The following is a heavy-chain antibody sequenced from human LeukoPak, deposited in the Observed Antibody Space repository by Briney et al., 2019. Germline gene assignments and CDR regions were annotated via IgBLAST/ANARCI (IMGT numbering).Heavy chain of an antibody. CDR1: GFTFSSYA. D-gene: IGHD4-23*01. J-gene: IGHJ4*02. CDR3: ARVTRWYLDY. CDR2: ISYDGSNK. V-gene: IGHV3-30*04. Sequence: GESLKISCAASGFTFSSYAMHWVRQAPGKGLEWVAVISYDGSNKYYADSVKGRFTISRDNSKNTLYLQMNSLRAEDTAVHYCARVTRWYLDYWGQGTLVTVSS.